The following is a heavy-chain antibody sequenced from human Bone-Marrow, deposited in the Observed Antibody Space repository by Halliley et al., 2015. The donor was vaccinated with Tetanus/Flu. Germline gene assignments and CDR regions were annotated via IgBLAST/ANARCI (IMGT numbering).Heavy chain of an antibody. Sequence: WISGFDGNTNYAQNFQGRLTMTPDTSTNTANMELRSLTSDDRAVYYCARDGRSGPVSTTPFDIWGQGTKVTVSS. V-gene: IGHV1-18*01. CDR2: ISGFDGNT. CDR3: ARDGRSGPVSTTPFDI. D-gene: IGHD4-4*01. J-gene: IGHJ3*02.